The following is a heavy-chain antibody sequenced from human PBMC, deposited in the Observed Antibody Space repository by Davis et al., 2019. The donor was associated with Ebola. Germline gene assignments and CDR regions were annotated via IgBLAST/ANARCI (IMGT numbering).Heavy chain of an antibody. D-gene: IGHD2-21*01. J-gene: IGHJ4*02. V-gene: IGHV3-66*01. Sequence: GESLKISCAASGFTVSSNYMSWVRQAPGKGLEWVSVIYSGGSTYYADSVKGRFTISRDNSKNTLYLQMNSLRAEDTAVYYCARVSTGGDVDYWGQGTLVTVSS. CDR3: ARVSTGGDVDY. CDR2: IYSGGST. CDR1: GFTVSSNY.